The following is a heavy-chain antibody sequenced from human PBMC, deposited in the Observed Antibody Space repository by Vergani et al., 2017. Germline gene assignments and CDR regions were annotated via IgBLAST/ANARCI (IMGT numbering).Heavy chain of an antibody. CDR2: ISAYNGNT. Sequence: QVQLVQSGAEVKKPGASVKVSCKASGYTFTSYGISWVRQAPGQGLEWMGWISAYNGNTNYAQKLQGRVTMTTDTSTSTAYMELRSLSSDDTAVYYCARAQYSSGWYQSLAFDDWGQGTLVTVSS. V-gene: IGHV1-18*01. CDR3: ARAQYSSGWYQSLAFDD. J-gene: IGHJ4*02. D-gene: IGHD6-19*01. CDR1: GYTFTSYG.